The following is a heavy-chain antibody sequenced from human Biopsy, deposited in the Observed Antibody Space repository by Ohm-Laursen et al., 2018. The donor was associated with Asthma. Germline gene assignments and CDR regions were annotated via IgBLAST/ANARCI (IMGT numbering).Heavy chain of an antibody. V-gene: IGHV1-46*02. J-gene: IGHJ4*02. Sequence: ASVKASYKAYGYRFNSYYLHCVRQDLGQGHERLGVIDPSGGSTSYAQKFQGRVTMTRDPPTSTVHMELGSLRSEDTAVYYCARRGITVTTLDYWGQGTLVTVSA. CDR3: ARRGITVTTLDY. CDR2: IDPSGGST. D-gene: IGHD1-7*01. CDR1: GYRFNSYY.